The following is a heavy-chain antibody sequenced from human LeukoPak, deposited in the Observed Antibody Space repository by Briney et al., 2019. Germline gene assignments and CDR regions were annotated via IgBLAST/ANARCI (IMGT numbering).Heavy chain of an antibody. J-gene: IGHJ4*02. Sequence: SETLSLTCAVYGGSFSGYYWSWIRQPAGKGLEWIGRIYTSGSTNYNPSLKSRVTMSVDTSKNQFSLKLSSVTAADTAVYYCARDRYYGSGSYYNVLDYWGQGTLVTVSS. CDR3: ARDRYYGSGSYYNVLDY. D-gene: IGHD3-10*01. V-gene: IGHV4-4*07. CDR2: IYTSGST. CDR1: GGSFSGYY.